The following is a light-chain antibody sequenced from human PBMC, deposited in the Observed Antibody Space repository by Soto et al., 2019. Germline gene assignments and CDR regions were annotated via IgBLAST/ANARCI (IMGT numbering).Light chain of an antibody. CDR3: HQYGRSPIT. CDR2: GAS. V-gene: IGKV3-20*01. CDR1: QSVSSSY. J-gene: IGKJ5*01. Sequence: IVLTQSPGTLSLSPGERATLSCRASQSVSSSYLAWYQQKPGQAPRLLIYGASSRATGIPDRFSGSGSGTDFALTISRLGPEDFAVYYCHQYGRSPITFGQGTRLEIK.